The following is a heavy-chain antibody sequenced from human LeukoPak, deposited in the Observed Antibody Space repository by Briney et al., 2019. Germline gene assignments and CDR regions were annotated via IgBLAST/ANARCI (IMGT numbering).Heavy chain of an antibody. D-gene: IGHD3-9*01. J-gene: IGHJ6*02. CDR2: VYHSGST. CDR1: GGSISSSNW. V-gene: IGHV4-4*02. Sequence: KPSGTLSLTCAVSGGSISSSNWWSWVRQPPGKGLEWIGEVYHSGSTNNNPSLKSRVTISVDTSKNQFSLKLSSVTAADTAVYYCARDGGYYDILTGYYTGYYYGMDVWGQGTTVTVSS. CDR3: ARDGGYYDILTGYYTGYYYGMDV.